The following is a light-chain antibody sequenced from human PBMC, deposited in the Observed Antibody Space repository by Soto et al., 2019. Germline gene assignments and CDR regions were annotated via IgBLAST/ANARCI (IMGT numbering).Light chain of an antibody. V-gene: IGKV3-20*01. CDR2: VAS. J-gene: IGKJ1*01. Sequence: EIVLTQSPGTLSLTPGERATLFCRASQSVSSSYLAWYQQKPGQAPRLLISVASSRATGIPDRFSVSGSVTDFTLNIIRLEPEDFAVYYCQHHGTMAPSWTVGQGTKVE. CDR1: QSVSSSY. CDR3: QHHGTMAPSWT.